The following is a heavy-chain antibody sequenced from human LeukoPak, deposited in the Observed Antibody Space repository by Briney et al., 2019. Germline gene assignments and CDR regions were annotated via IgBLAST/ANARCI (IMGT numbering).Heavy chain of an antibody. D-gene: IGHD3-10*01. V-gene: IGHV3-21*05. Sequence: AGGSLRLPCVASGFTFSSYAMSWVRQAPGKGLEWVSYISTHSTYTHYADSVRGRFTISRDNAKNSLYLQMNSLRAEDTAVYYCATYYYASGSSDWGQGTLVTVSS. CDR1: GFTFSSYA. CDR3: ATYYYASGSSD. J-gene: IGHJ4*02. CDR2: ISTHSTYT.